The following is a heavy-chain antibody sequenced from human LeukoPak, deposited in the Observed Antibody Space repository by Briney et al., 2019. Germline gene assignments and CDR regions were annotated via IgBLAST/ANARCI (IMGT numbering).Heavy chain of an antibody. D-gene: IGHD2-15*01. J-gene: IGHJ4*02. CDR1: GGTFSSYA. CDR2: IIPIFGTA. Sequence: GASVKVSCKASGGTFSSYAISWVRQAPGQGLEWMGGIIPIFGTANYAQKFQGRVTITTDESTSTAYMELSSLRSEDTAVYYCARSLDIVVKYYFDYWGQGTLVTVSS. V-gene: IGHV1-69*05. CDR3: ARSLDIVVKYYFDY.